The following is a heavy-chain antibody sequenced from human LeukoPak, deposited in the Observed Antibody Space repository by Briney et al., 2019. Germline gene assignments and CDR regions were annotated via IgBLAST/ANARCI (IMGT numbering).Heavy chain of an antibody. D-gene: IGHD3-3*01. CDR2: ISYDGSNK. J-gene: IGHJ4*02. CDR3: AKSPYDFWSGSFIAPYYFDY. Sequence: GRSLRLSCAASGFSFSYYAMHWVRQAPGKGLEWVAVISYDGSNKYYADSVKGRFTISRDNSKNTLYLQMNSLRAEDTAVYYCAKSPYDFWSGSFIAPYYFDYWGQGTLVTVSS. CDR1: GFSFSYYA. V-gene: IGHV3-30*18.